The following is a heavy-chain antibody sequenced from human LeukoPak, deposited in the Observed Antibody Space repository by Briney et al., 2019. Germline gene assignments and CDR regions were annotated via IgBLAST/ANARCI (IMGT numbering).Heavy chain of an antibody. J-gene: IGHJ6*02. CDR1: GFIVSSYY. CDR3: ARSYSNHRFGMDV. Sequence: GGSLRLSCAASGFIVSSYYMTWVRQPPGKGLEWVSVIYSGGSTYYADSMKGRFAISRDSSKNTIFLQMNSLRVEDTAVYYCARSYSNHRFGMDVWGLGTTVTVS. D-gene: IGHD4-11*01. CDR2: IYSGGST. V-gene: IGHV3-66*01.